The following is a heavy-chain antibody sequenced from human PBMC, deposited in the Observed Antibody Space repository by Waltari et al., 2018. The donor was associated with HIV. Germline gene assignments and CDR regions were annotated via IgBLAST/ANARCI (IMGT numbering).Heavy chain of an antibody. D-gene: IGHD5-18*01. CDR1: ALPVSSNY. Sequence: EVQMVESGGGLVQHGGSLRLSCAASALPVSSNYMTWFRQAPGKGLEWVSLIYTGGSTYYADSVKGRFTISRDNSKNTLYLQMNSLRAEDTAVYYCASPDTTMVHGHYYFYHMDVWGQGTTVTVSS. CDR2: IYTGGST. V-gene: IGHV3-66*01. CDR3: ASPDTTMVHGHYYFYHMDV. J-gene: IGHJ6*02.